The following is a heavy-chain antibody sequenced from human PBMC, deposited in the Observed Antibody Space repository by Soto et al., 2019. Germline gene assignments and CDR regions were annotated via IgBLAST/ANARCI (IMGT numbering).Heavy chain of an antibody. D-gene: IGHD2-8*01. CDR1: GGSVSNSNYY. J-gene: IGHJ4*02. CDR2: VYYRGRS. CDR3: VSQRTSVLTQAYFDY. V-gene: IGHV4-39*01. Sequence: PXGTLTLRCTVSGGSVSNSNYYWGWIRQSPGKGLEWIGSVYYRGRSYSKSSVKSRVTISVDTSKNQFSLNLNSVTASDTAVYFCVSQRTSVLTQAYFDYWGPGALVTVSS.